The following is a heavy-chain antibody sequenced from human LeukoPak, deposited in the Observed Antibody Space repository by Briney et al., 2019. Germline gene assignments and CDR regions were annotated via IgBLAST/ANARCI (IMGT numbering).Heavy chain of an antibody. CDR1: GFTFSSYS. D-gene: IGHD3-10*01. CDR2: ISSSSSTI. CDR3: ARDLVAMVRGGTGMDV. V-gene: IGHV3-48*01. J-gene: IGHJ6*02. Sequence: PGGSLRLSCAASGFTFSSYSMNWVRQAPGKGLEWGSYISSSSSTIYYADSVKGRFTISRDNAKNSLYLQMNSLRAEDTAVYYCARDLVAMVRGGTGMDVWGQGTTVTVSS.